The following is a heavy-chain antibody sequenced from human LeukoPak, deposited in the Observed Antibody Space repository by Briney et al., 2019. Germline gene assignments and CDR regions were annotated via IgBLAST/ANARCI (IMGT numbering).Heavy chain of an antibody. D-gene: IGHD1-26*01. CDR1: GYTFTSYY. CDR2: INPSVGSI. J-gene: IGHJ5*01. V-gene: IGHV1-46*01. Sequence: ASVKVSCKASGYTFTSYYMHWVRQAPGQGLEWMGIINPSVGSISYAQKFQGRVTMTRDMSTSTVYMELSSLRSEDTAVYYCARSGSPTGNWFDSWGQGTLVTVSS. CDR3: ARSGSPTGNWFDS.